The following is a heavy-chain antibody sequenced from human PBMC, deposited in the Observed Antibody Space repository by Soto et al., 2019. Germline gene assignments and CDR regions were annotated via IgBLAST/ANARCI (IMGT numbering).Heavy chain of an antibody. CDR1: GDSISSGGFS. J-gene: IGHJ5*02. CDR2: IYYSGTS. V-gene: IGHV4-31*11. CDR3: ARRVDP. Sequence: PSETLSLTCAVSGDSISSGGFSWSWIRQQPGKGLEWIGYIYYSGTSFYNPPLKSRVTISVDASKNQFSLKVNSVTAADTAVYYRARRVDPWGQGTLVTVS.